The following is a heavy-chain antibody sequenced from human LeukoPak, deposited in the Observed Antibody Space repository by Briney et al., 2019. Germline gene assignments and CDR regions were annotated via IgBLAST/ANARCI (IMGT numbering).Heavy chain of an antibody. D-gene: IGHD3-3*01. V-gene: IGHV4-59*12. CDR1: GGSISSYY. J-gene: IGHJ6*03. CDR3: ARDLRDYDFWSGPNYYYYYMDV. Sequence: PSETLSLTCTVSGGSISSYYWSWIRQPPGKGLEWIGYIYYSGSTNYNPSLKSRVTISVDTSKNQFSLKLSSVTAADTAVYYCARDLRDYDFWSGPNYYYYYMDVWGKGTTVTVSS. CDR2: IYYSGST.